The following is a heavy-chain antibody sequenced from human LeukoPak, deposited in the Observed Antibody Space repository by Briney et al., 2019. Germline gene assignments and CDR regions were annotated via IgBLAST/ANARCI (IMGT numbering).Heavy chain of an antibody. V-gene: IGHV4-4*07. CDR3: ARVGFYGRAFDI. J-gene: IGHJ3*02. Sequence: PSETLSLTCTVSGGSISSYYWSWIRQPAGKGLEWIGRIYTSGSTNYNPPLKSRVTMSVATSKNQFSLKLSSVTAADTAVYYCARVGFYGRAFDIWGQGTMVTVSS. CDR1: GGSISSYY. D-gene: IGHD3-3*01. CDR2: IYTSGST.